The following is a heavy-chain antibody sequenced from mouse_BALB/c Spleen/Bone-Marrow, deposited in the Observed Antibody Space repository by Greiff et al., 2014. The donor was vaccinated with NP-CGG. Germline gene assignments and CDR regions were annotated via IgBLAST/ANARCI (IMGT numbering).Heavy chain of an antibody. CDR2: IYPYNGGT. D-gene: IGHD1-1*02. CDR1: GYTFTDYN. J-gene: IGHJ1*01. V-gene: IGHV1S29*02. Sequence: EVQLQQSGPELVKPGASVKISCKASGYTFTDYNMHWVKQSHGKSLEWIGYIYPYNGGTGYNQKFKSKATLTVDNSSSTAYMELRSPTSEDSAVYYCARELSWYFDVWGAGTTVTVSA. CDR3: ARELSWYFDV.